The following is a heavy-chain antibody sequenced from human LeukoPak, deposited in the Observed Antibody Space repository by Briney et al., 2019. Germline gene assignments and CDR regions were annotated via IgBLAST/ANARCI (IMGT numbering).Heavy chain of an antibody. D-gene: IGHD5-18*01. J-gene: IGHJ4*02. CDR1: GYSFTSYW. V-gene: IGHV5-51*01. Sequence: ESLKISCKGSGYSFTSYWIGWVRQMPRKGLEWMGGIYPGDSDTRSSPPFQGQATISVDKSINTAYVQWSIRKASDTPLYYCAGVVERGYTFGYNYWGEGTLVTLSS. CDR3: AGVVERGYTFGYNY. CDR2: IYPGDSDT.